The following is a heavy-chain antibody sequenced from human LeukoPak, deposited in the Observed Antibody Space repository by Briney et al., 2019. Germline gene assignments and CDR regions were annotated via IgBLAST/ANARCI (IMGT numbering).Heavy chain of an antibody. V-gene: IGHV3-23*01. Sequence: GGSLRLSCAASGFTFNNYAMSWVRQAPGKGLEWVSAISGSGGSTYYADSVKGRFTISRDNSKNTLYLQMNSLRAEDTAVYYCAKGGLVHRFDPWGQGTLVTVSS. J-gene: IGHJ5*02. CDR2: ISGSGGST. CDR3: AKGGLVHRFDP. CDR1: GFTFNNYA.